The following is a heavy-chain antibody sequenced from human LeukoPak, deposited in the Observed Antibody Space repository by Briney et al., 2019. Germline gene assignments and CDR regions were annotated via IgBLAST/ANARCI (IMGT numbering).Heavy chain of an antibody. V-gene: IGHV1-2*02. Sequence: ASVKVSCKASAYTFTGYYLHWVRQAPGQGLELMGWIDPNNGDTKYAQKFQGRVTMTRDRSISTAYMELSRLTSDDTAVYYCARRSRNGLDAFDIWGQGTMVTVSS. CDR1: AYTFTGYY. J-gene: IGHJ3*02. CDR2: IDPNNGDT. D-gene: IGHD1-14*01. CDR3: ARRSRNGLDAFDI.